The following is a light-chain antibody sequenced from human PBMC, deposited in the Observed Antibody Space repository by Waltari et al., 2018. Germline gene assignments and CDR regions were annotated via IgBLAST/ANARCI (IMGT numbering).Light chain of an antibody. CDR1: SSDVGFYNL. CDR3: CSYAGRNIWV. J-gene: IGLJ3*02. Sequence: QSVLTQPASVSGSPGQSITISCTGTSSDVGFYNLVSWYQQHPDKAPKLMVYEVIERPSGVCNRFSGSKSCNTASLTISGLQAEDGAEYYGCSYAGRNIWVFGGGTKLTVL. V-gene: IGLV2-23*02. CDR2: EVI.